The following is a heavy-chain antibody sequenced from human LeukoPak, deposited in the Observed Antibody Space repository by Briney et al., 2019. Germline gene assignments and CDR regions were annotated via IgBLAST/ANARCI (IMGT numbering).Heavy chain of an antibody. V-gene: IGHV3-11*01. Sequence: GGSLRLSCAASGFTFRDYYMSWIRQAPGKGLEWVSYISSSGSTIYYADSVKGRFTISRDNAKNSLYLQMNSLRAEDTAVYYCARAGSDSSSWYLDYWGQGTLVTVSS. CDR2: ISSSGSTI. CDR1: GFTFRDYY. CDR3: ARAGSDSSSWYLDY. D-gene: IGHD6-13*01. J-gene: IGHJ4*02.